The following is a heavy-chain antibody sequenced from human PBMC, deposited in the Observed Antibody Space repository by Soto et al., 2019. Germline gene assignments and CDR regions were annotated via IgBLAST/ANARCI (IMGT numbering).Heavy chain of an antibody. J-gene: IGHJ4*02. V-gene: IGHV1-46*01. CDR2: FTPDTHKT. CDR1: GYSLAGYH. Sequence: ASVKVSCKSSGYSLAGYHIHWVRQAPGQGLEWIGIFTPDTHKTMYAQKFQGRVTMTRDPSMTTVHLDLSSLKSEDTAVYFCARERSATYLFDYWGQGTLVTVSS. CDR3: ARERSATYLFDY.